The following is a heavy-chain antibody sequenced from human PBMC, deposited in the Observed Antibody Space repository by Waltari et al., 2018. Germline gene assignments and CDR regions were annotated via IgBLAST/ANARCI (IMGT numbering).Heavy chain of an antibody. CDR1: GFTFSSYG. CDR2: MRYDGSNK. Sequence: QVQLVESGGGVVQPGGSLRLSCAASGFTFSSYGMHWVRQAPGKGLGWVAFMRYDGSNKYYADAVKGRFTISRDNSKNTLYLQMNSLRAEDTAVYYCASGGIVVVPAAMNYWGQGTLVTVSS. V-gene: IGHV3-30*02. J-gene: IGHJ4*02. CDR3: ASGGIVVVPAAMNY. D-gene: IGHD2-2*01.